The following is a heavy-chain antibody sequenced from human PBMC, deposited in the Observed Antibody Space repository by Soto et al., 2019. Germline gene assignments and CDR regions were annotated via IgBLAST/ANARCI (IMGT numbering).Heavy chain of an antibody. CDR3: ARGYHRSDGDY. CDR2: ITSGRTYI. J-gene: IGHJ4*01. V-gene: IGHV3-21*01. D-gene: IGHD2-15*01. Sequence: PGGSLRLSCAASGFTFSSYNMNWVRQAPGKGLEWVSSITSGRTYIYYADSVKGRLTISRENGKKSVYLQMNSLRPEDTAVYYCARGYHRSDGDYWGHGTLLTVSS. CDR1: GFTFSSYN.